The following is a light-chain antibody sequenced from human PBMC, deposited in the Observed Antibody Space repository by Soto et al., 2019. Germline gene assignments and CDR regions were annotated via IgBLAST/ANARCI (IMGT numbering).Light chain of an antibody. CDR3: LQDYNYPYT. CDR2: AAS. J-gene: IGKJ2*01. Sequence: AIQMTQSPSSLSASVGDRVTITCRASQGIKNDVGWYQQKPWKAPNLLIYAASSLQSGVSPRFSGSGSGTDFTLTISSLQPEDFATYYCLQDYNYPYTFGQGTKLEIK. CDR1: QGIKND. V-gene: IGKV1-6*01.